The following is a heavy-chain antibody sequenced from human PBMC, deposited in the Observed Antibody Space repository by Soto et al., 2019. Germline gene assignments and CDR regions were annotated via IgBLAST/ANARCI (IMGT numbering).Heavy chain of an antibody. CDR1: GGSISSYY. D-gene: IGHD6-13*01. V-gene: IGHV4-59*12. CDR2: IYYSGST. Sequence: SETLSLTCTVSGGSISSYYWSWIRQPPGKGLEWIGYIYYSGSTNYNPSLKSRVTISVDTSKNQFSLKLSSVTAADTAVYYCARGHKEYSSSWYPKYGMDVWGQGTTVTAP. J-gene: IGHJ6*02. CDR3: ARGHKEYSSSWYPKYGMDV.